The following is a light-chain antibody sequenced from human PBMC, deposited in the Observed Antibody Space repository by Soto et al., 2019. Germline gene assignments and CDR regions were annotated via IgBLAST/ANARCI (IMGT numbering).Light chain of an antibody. CDR3: HQTYSTQWK. Sequence: DIQMTQSPTSLSASVGDRVTITCRASQTISNHLNWYQQKPGKAPKLLIYTASNLQSGVPSRFSGSGSGTDFTLTISSLQPEDFATYYCHQTYSTQWKFGQGTKVE. CDR2: TAS. J-gene: IGKJ1*01. V-gene: IGKV1-39*01. CDR1: QTISNH.